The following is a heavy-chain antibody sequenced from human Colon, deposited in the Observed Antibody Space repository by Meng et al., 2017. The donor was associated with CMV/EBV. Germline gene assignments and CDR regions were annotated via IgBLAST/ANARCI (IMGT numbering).Heavy chain of an antibody. Sequence: SCATSGFTFSKYWMSWVRQAPGKGLEWVANIKQDGSEKYYVDSVKGRFTISRDNAKNSVSLQMNGLRAEDTAVYYCDVSDFWGQGTLVTVSS. J-gene: IGHJ4*02. CDR1: GFTFSKYW. CDR2: IKQDGSEK. V-gene: IGHV3-7*03. CDR3: DVSDF.